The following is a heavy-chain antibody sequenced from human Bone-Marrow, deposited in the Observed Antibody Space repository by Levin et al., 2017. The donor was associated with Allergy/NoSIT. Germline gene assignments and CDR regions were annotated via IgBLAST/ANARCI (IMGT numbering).Heavy chain of an antibody. CDR2: ISSSSSYT. CDR1: GFTFSDYY. CDR3: ARRVVRLEGGVAAAGPYFDY. V-gene: IGHV3-11*03. D-gene: IGHD6-13*01. Sequence: GESLKISCAASGFTFSDYYMSWIRQAPGKGLEWVSYISSSSSYTNYADSVKGRFTISRDNAKNSLYLQMNSLRAEDTAVYYCARRVVRLEGGVAAAGPYFDYWGQGTRVTVSS. J-gene: IGHJ4*02.